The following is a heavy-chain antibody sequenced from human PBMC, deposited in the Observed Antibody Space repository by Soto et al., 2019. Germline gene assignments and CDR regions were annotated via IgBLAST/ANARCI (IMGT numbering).Heavy chain of an antibody. J-gene: IGHJ4*02. Sequence: QITLKESGPTLVKPTQTLTLTCIFSGFSLSTNGVGVGWIRQPPGKALEWLALIYWDDSKEYSPSLKSRLTITKDTSRNQVVLTMTNMDPVDTATYYCAKKGGGDYILGYWGQGTLVTVSS. D-gene: IGHD4-17*01. V-gene: IGHV2-5*02. CDR3: AKKGGGDYILGY. CDR2: IYWDDSK. CDR1: GFSLSTNGVG.